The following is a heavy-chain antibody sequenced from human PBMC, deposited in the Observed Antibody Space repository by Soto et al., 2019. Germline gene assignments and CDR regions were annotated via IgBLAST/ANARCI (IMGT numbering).Heavy chain of an antibody. CDR3: AREVAARRDDAFDI. Sequence: EVQLVESGGGLVQPGGSLRLSCAASGFTFSSYSMNWVRQAPGKGLEWVSYISSSSSTIYYADSVKGRFTISRDNAKNSLYLQMNSLRAEDTAVYYCAREVAARRDDAFDIWGQGTMVTVSS. CDR2: ISSSSSTI. J-gene: IGHJ3*02. CDR1: GFTFSSYS. V-gene: IGHV3-48*01. D-gene: IGHD6-6*01.